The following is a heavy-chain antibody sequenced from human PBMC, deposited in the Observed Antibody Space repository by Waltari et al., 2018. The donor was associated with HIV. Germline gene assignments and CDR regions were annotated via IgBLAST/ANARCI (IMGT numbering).Heavy chain of an antibody. J-gene: IGHJ5*02. V-gene: IGHV3-30-3*01. CDR2: ISFDGSNK. D-gene: IGHD3-16*02. CDR3: VRDRSLKT. CDR1: GFPFSKSA. Sequence: QVQLAGSGGGVVQPGRPLILSCAASGFPFSKSAMHWVRQAPGKGLEWVAVISFDGSNKYYADSVKGRLTISRDNSKNTLHLQMNSLRAEDTAVYYCVRDRSLKTWGQGTLVTVSS.